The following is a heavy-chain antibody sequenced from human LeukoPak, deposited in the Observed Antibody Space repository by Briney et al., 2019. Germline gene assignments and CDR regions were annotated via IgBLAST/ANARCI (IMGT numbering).Heavy chain of an antibody. CDR2: INPNSGGT. Sequence: GASVKVSCKASGYTFTGYYMHWVRQAPGQGLEWMGWINPNSGGTNYAQKFQGRVTMTRDTSISTAYMELSRLRSDDTAVYYCARGGVREVYCTNGVCHVKLWGQGTLVTVSS. CDR1: GYTFTGYY. V-gene: IGHV1-2*02. CDR3: ARGGVREVYCTNGVCHVKL. D-gene: IGHD2-8*01. J-gene: IGHJ4*02.